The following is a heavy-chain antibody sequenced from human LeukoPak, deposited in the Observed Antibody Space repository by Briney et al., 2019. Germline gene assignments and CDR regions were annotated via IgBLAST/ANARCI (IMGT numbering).Heavy chain of an antibody. V-gene: IGHV4-34*01. CDR3: ARRIAAAKDFDY. J-gene: IGHJ4*02. CDR1: GFTFSSYW. Sequence: GSLRLSCAASGFTFSSYWMHWVRQPPGNRLEWIGEINHSGSTNYNPSLKSRVTISVDTSKNQFSLKLSSVTAADTAVYYCARRIAAAKDFDYWGQGTLVTVSS. D-gene: IGHD6-13*01. CDR2: INHSGST.